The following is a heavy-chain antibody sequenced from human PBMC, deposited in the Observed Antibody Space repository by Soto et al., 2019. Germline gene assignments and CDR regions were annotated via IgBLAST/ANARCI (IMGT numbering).Heavy chain of an antibody. CDR1: GFTFSSYA. V-gene: IGHV3-30-3*01. Sequence: GGSLRLSCAASGFTFSSYAMHWVRQAPGKGLEWVAVISYDGSNKYYADSVKGRFTISRDNSKNTLYLQMNRLRADDTVVYYWARELRIVATNALWYWGHGTLGAVS. CDR3: ARELRIVATNALWY. D-gene: IGHD5-12*01. J-gene: IGHJ4*01. CDR2: ISYDGSNK.